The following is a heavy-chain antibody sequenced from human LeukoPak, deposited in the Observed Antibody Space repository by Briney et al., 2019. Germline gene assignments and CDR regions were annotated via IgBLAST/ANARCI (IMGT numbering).Heavy chain of an antibody. CDR2: IWYDGSNK. J-gene: IGHJ4*02. D-gene: IGHD1-26*01. CDR1: GFTFSSYG. CDR3: AREWDSKKKGIDY. V-gene: IGHV3-33*01. Sequence: PGGSLRLSCAASGFTFSSYGMHWVRQAPGKGLEWVAVIWYDGSNKYYADSVKGRFTISRDNSKNTLYLQMNSLRAEDTAVYYCAREWDSKKKGIDYWGQETLVTVSS.